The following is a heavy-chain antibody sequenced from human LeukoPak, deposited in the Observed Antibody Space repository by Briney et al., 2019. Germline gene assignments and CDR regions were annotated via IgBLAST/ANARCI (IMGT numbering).Heavy chain of an antibody. CDR3: AREFRFASDS. CDR2: ISSLSSII. Sequence: GGSLRLSCAASGFTFSSYSMNWVRQAPGKGLEWVSYISSLSSIIYYADSVKGRFTISRDNAKNSLYLQMNSLRDEDTAVCYCAREFRFASDSWGQGTLVTVSS. V-gene: IGHV3-48*02. J-gene: IGHJ4*02. CDR1: GFTFSSYS. D-gene: IGHD3-3*01.